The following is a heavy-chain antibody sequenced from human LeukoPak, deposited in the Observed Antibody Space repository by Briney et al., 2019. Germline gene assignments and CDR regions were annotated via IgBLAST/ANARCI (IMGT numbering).Heavy chain of an antibody. J-gene: IGHJ4*02. Sequence: GSLRLSCAASGFTFGSYNMNWVRQAPGKGLEWVSSISSSSSYIYHAGSVKGRFAISRDNAKNSLYLQMNSLRAEDTALYYCAREVSEGIDFWGQGTLSPSPQ. CDR1: GFTFGSYN. CDR3: AREVSEGIDF. CDR2: ISSSSSYI. V-gene: IGHV3-21*01. D-gene: IGHD3-22*01.